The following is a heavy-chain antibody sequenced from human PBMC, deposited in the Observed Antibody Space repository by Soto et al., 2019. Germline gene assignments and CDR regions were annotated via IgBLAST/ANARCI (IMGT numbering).Heavy chain of an antibody. Sequence: FTVSGGSISSYYWSWIRQPPGKGLEWIGYIYYSGSTNYNPSLKSRVTISVDTSKNHFSLKLSSVTAADTAVYYCARTRFGYYGMDVWGQGTTVTVSS. CDR1: GGSISSYY. CDR2: IYYSGST. CDR3: ARTRFGYYGMDV. V-gene: IGHV4-59*01. D-gene: IGHD3-10*01. J-gene: IGHJ6*02.